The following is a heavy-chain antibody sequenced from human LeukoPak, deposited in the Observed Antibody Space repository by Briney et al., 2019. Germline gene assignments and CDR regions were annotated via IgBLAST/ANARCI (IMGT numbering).Heavy chain of an antibody. CDR3: VKVTAAGFVDH. CDR1: GFTFDDYA. J-gene: IGHJ4*02. V-gene: IGHV3-9*01. Sequence: GGSLRLSCAASGFTFDDYAMHWVRQAPGKGLEWVSGIGWNSGGIVYADSVKGRFTISRDNAKDSLYLQMNSLGAEDTALYYCVKVTAAGFVDHWGQGTLVTVSS. D-gene: IGHD6-13*01. CDR2: IGWNSGGI.